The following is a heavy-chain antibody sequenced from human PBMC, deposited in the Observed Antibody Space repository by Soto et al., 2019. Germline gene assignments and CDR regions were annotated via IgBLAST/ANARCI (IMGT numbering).Heavy chain of an antibody. Sequence: SETLSLTCIVSGGSISEKYWNWVRQPPGKGLEWIGLIFANGRTDYNPSLKSRVTMSVDASKNQFSLRLTSMTAADTAVYYCVASLAASGLNWLDPWGRGTLVTVSS. CDR3: VASLAASGLNWLDP. CDR2: IFANGRT. J-gene: IGHJ5*02. D-gene: IGHD6-13*01. CDR1: GGSISEKY. V-gene: IGHV4-4*07.